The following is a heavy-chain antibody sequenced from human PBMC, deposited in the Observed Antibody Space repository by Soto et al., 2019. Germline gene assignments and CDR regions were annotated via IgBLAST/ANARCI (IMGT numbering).Heavy chain of an antibody. Sequence: ESGGGLVQPGGSLRLSCAASGFTFSSYEMNWVRQAPGKGLEWVSYISSSGSTIYYADSVKGRFTISRDNAKNSLYLQMNSLRAEDTAVYYCARGDPYSGSYRDAFDIWGQGTMVTVSS. V-gene: IGHV3-48*03. CDR2: ISSSGSTI. J-gene: IGHJ3*02. D-gene: IGHD1-26*01. CDR1: GFTFSSYE. CDR3: ARGDPYSGSYRDAFDI.